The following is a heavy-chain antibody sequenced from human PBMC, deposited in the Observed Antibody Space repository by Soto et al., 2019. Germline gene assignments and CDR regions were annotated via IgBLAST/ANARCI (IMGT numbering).Heavy chain of an antibody. Sequence: SETMSLTCTVSGGSISSGDDYWSWIRQTPGKGLEWIGYIYYSGSTYYNPSLKSRVTISVDTSKNQFSLKLSSVTAADTAVYYCASVIVVVPAAIYYFDYWGQGTLVTVSS. CDR3: ASVIVVVPAAIYYFDY. CDR2: IYYSGST. D-gene: IGHD2-2*01. V-gene: IGHV4-30-4*01. CDR1: GGSISSGDDY. J-gene: IGHJ4*02.